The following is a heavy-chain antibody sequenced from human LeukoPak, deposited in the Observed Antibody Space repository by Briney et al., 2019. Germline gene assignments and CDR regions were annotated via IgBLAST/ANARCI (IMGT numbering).Heavy chain of an antibody. D-gene: IGHD6-6*01. Sequence: GGSLRLSCAASGFTFSSYWMSWVRQAPGEGLEWVANIKQDGTEKYYMDSVKGRFSISRYNAKNSLYLQMNALRAEDTAVYYCARDVRPDYWGQGTLVTVST. CDR1: GFTFSSYW. V-gene: IGHV3-7*04. CDR2: IKQDGTEK. J-gene: IGHJ4*02. CDR3: ARDVRPDY.